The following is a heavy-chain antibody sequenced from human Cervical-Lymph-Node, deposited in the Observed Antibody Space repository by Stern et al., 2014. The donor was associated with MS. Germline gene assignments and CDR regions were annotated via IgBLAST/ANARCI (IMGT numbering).Heavy chain of an antibody. Sequence: EVQLLESGGGLVQPGGSLRLSCAASGFTFSTYAFSWVRQAPGKGLAWVSSISDSGVDTYYADSVKGRFTISRDNSKSMLYLEMQSLRAEDTAVYHCAKDLGRGVVVVPLYGLDVWGQGTTVTVSS. V-gene: IGHV3-23*01. CDR1: GFTFSTYA. J-gene: IGHJ6*02. D-gene: IGHD2-2*01. CDR3: AKDLGRGVVVVPLYGLDV. CDR2: ISDSGVDT.